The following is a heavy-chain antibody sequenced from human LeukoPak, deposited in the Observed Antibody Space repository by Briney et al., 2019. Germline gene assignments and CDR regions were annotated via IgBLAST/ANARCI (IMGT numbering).Heavy chain of an antibody. Sequence: GGSLRLSCAASGFTFSSYWMHWVRQAPGKGLVWVSGINTDGSSTSYADSVKGRFTISRDNANNTLYLQMNSLRAEDTAVYYCAXLSXGEDYWXQGTLVTVSS. CDR2: INTDGSST. CDR1: GFTFSSYW. D-gene: IGHD7-27*01. CDR3: AXLSXGEDY. J-gene: IGHJ4*02. V-gene: IGHV3-74*01.